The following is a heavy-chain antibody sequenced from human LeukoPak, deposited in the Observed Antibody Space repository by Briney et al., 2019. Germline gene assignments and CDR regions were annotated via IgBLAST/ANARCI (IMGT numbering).Heavy chain of an antibody. CDR1: GFTFSSYA. J-gene: IGHJ4*02. CDR3: AKNSRADTAMVDNFDY. CDR2: ISGSGGST. D-gene: IGHD5-18*01. V-gene: IGHV3-23*01. Sequence: PGGSLRLSCAASGFTFSSYAMSWVRQAPGKGLEWVSAISGSGGSTYYADSVKGRFTISRDNSKNTLYLQMNSLRAEDTAVYYCAKNSRADTAMVDNFDYWGQGTLVTVSS.